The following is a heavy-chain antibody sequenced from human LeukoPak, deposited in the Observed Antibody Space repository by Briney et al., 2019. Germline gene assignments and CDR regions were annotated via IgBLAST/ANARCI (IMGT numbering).Heavy chain of an antibody. CDR2: ISSSSSYI. D-gene: IGHD3-10*01. CDR1: GFTFSSYS. CDR3: AKELRITMVRGVIMPFDY. Sequence: GGSLRLSCAASGFTFSSYSMNWVRQAPGKGLEWVSSISSSSSYIYYADSVKGRFTISRDNSKNTLYLQMNSLRAEDTAVYYCAKELRITMVRGVIMPFDYWGQGTLVTVSS. J-gene: IGHJ4*02. V-gene: IGHV3-21*01.